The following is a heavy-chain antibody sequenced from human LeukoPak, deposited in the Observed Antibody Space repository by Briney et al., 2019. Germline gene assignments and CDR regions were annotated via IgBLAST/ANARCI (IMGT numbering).Heavy chain of an antibody. CDR2: VGAGGGDT. CDR3: ARDRTYPWGALGI. D-gene: IGHD7-27*01. Sequence: PGGSLRLSCVVSGFTFNRCWMNWVRQAPGKGLEWVSTVGAGGGDTFYSDSVKGRFTISRDNSKNTLFLQMNSLRAEDTAMYHCARDRTYPWGALGIWGQGTMVTVSS. J-gene: IGHJ3*02. CDR1: GFTFNRCW. V-gene: IGHV3-23*01.